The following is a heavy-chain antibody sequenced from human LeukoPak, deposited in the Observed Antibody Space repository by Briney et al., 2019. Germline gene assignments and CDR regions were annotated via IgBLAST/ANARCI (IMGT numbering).Heavy chain of an antibody. V-gene: IGHV4-59*01. CDR3: ARGGTAVIAPYAFDT. CDR1: GGSISSYY. D-gene: IGHD4-23*01. CDR2: IYYSGST. J-gene: IGHJ3*02. Sequence: KPSETLSLTCTVSGGSISSYYWSWIRQPPGKGLERIGYIYYSGSTNYNPSVKSRVAMSVDTSKKQFSLKLSSLTAADTAVYYCARGGTAVIAPYAFDTWGQGTMVTVSS.